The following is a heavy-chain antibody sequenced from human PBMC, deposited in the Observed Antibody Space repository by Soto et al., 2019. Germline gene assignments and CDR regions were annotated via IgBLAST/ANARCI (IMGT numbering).Heavy chain of an antibody. J-gene: IGHJ6*02. D-gene: IGHD3-22*01. CDR2: TIPMFGTT. V-gene: IGHV1-69*12. CDR1: GGTFNSYA. Sequence: QVQLVQSGAEVKKPESSVRVSCKASGGTFNSYAITWVRQAPGQGLEWMGGTIPMFGTTNYAEKFQGRVTISGDESTNAAYMELRSLRSEDTAVYYCTRCGIRYHSIGYYLGIDGMDVWGQGTTVIVSS. CDR3: TRCGIRYHSIGYYLGIDGMDV.